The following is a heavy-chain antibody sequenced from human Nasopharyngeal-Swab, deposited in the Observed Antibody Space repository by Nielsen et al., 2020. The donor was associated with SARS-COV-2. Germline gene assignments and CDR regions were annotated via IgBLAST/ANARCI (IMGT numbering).Heavy chain of an antibody. D-gene: IGHD7-27*01. Sequence: GGSLRLSCAPSGFTFSNYWMSWVRQAPGKGLEWVSAIGGVGSPTFYADSVKGRFTISRDNSKNMLFLQMNSLTADDTAVYYCAKHSPHSPPGDRVFDYWGQGTLVTVSS. CDR3: AKHSPHSPPGDRVFDY. J-gene: IGHJ4*02. V-gene: IGHV3-23*01. CDR1: GFTFSNYW. CDR2: IGGVGSPT.